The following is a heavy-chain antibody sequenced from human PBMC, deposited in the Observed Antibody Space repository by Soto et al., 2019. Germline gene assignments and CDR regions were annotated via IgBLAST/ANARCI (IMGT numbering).Heavy chain of an antibody. CDR1: GFTFSDYG. V-gene: IGHV3-23*01. D-gene: IGHD1-26*01. CDR3: AKDYLRWAQS. CDR2: ISGSGST. J-gene: IGHJ5*02. Sequence: QPGGSLRLSCAASGFTFSDYGMSWVRQAPGKGLEWVSAISGSGSTFCADSVKGRFTISRDNSKNTLYLQMNSLRAEDTAVYYCAKDYLRWAQSWGQGTLVTVSS.